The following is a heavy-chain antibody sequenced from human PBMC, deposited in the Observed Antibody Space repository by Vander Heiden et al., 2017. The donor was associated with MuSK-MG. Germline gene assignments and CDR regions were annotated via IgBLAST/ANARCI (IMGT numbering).Heavy chain of an antibody. Sequence: QVQLQESGPGLVKPSDTLSLTCTASGGSISSYYWSWIRQPPGKGLEWIGYIYYSGSTNSNPSLKSRVTISVDTSKKQFSLKLNSVTAADTAVYYCASSSGSYLYYFDYWGQGTLVTVSS. D-gene: IGHD1-26*01. CDR3: ASSSGSYLYYFDY. V-gene: IGHV4-59*08. J-gene: IGHJ4*02. CDR2: IYYSGST. CDR1: GGSISSYY.